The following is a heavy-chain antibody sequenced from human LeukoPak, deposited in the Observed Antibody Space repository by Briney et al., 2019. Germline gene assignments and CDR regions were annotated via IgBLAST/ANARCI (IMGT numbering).Heavy chain of an antibody. J-gene: IGHJ4*02. D-gene: IGHD3-10*01. CDR3: AFSITMVRGVIKKDRPVDY. Sequence: SETLSLTCAVYGGSFSGYYWSWIRQPPGKGLEWIGEINHSGSTNYNPSLKSRVTISVDTSKNQFTMKLSSVTAEDTAVYYCAFSITMVRGVIKKDRPVDYWGQGTLVTVSS. CDR2: INHSGST. V-gene: IGHV4-34*01. CDR1: GGSFSGYY.